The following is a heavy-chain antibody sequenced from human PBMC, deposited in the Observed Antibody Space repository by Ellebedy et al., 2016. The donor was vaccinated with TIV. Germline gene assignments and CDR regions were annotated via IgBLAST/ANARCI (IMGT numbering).Heavy chain of an antibody. Sequence: SETLSLXXAVYGGSFSGYYWSWIRQPPGKGLEWIGEINHSGSTNYNPSLKSRVTISVDTSKNQFSLKLSSVTAADTAVYYCARDDILTGYPEYWGQGTLVTVSS. CDR1: GGSFSGYY. D-gene: IGHD3-9*01. CDR3: ARDDILTGYPEY. J-gene: IGHJ4*02. CDR2: INHSGST. V-gene: IGHV4-34*01.